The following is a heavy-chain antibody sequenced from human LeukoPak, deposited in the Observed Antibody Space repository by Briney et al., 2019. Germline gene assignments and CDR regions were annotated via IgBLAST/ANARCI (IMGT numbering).Heavy chain of an antibody. D-gene: IGHD3-10*01. J-gene: IGHJ4*02. CDR2: ISFDGSHK. CDR3: ARDFGITWAQYYFDY. V-gene: IGHV3-30*03. CDR1: GFTFSNYV. Sequence: PGGSLRLSCTASGFTFSNYVMNWVRQAPGKGLEWVAVISFDGSHKYYADSVTGRFTISRDNSKNTLYLQMDSLRTDDTAMYYCARDFGITWAQYYFDYWGQGTLVTVSS.